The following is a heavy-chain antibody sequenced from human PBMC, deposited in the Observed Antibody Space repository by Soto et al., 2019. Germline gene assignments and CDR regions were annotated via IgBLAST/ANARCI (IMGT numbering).Heavy chain of an antibody. CDR3: ARQGRITMVRGVIRGSYFDY. Sequence: SETLSLTCTVSGGSISSSSYYWGWIRQPPGKGLEWIGSIYYSGSTYYNPSLKSRVTISVDTSKNQFSLKLSSVTAADTAVYYCARQGRITMVRGVIRGSYFDYWGQGTLVTVSS. D-gene: IGHD3-10*01. V-gene: IGHV4-39*01. CDR2: IYYSGST. J-gene: IGHJ4*02. CDR1: GGSISSSSYY.